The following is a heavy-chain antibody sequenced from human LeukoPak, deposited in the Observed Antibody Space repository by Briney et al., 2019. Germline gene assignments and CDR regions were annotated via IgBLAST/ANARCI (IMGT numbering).Heavy chain of an antibody. J-gene: IGHJ3*02. Sequence: SETLPLTCTVSGGSINNYYWSWIRQPAGKGLEWIGRIYTRGSTNYNPSLKSRVTMSVDTSKNQFSLKLSSVTAADTAVYYCARGRYCSADICSGGDAFDIWGQGTMVSVSS. CDR1: GGSINNYY. CDR3: ARGRYCSADICSGGDAFDI. D-gene: IGHD2-15*01. CDR2: IYTRGST. V-gene: IGHV4-4*07.